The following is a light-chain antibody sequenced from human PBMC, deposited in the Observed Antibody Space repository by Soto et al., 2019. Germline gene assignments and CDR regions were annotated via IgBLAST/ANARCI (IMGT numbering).Light chain of an antibody. CDR2: DAS. Sequence: EIVLTQSPATLSLSPGERATLSCRASQSVSSYLAWYQQKPGQAPRLLIYDASNRATGIPARFSGSESGTDFTHTLSSLKPEDFAVYYCQQRSNWPPGFTLGPGTKVDIK. J-gene: IGKJ3*01. CDR3: QQRSNWPPGFT. CDR1: QSVSSY. V-gene: IGKV3-11*01.